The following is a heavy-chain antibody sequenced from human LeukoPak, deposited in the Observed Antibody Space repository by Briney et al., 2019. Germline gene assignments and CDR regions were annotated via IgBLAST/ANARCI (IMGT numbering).Heavy chain of an antibody. J-gene: IGHJ6*03. V-gene: IGHV3-64*01. D-gene: IGHD3-22*01. CDR2: ISSNGDST. Sequence: GSLRLSCAASGFTFSTYAMHWVRQSPGKELEYVSTISSNGDSTDYVNSVKGRFTISRDNSKNMVYLQMGSLRVEDTAVYYCARRGGSSGHYFYYMDVWGNGTTVTVSS. CDR3: ARRGGSSGHYFYYMDV. CDR1: GFTFSTYA.